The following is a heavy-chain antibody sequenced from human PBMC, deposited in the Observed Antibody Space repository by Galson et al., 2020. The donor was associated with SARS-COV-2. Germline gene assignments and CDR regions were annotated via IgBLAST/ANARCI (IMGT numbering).Heavy chain of an antibody. CDR3: ARVRSSWELPPYFDY. CDR2: IYYSGST. D-gene: IGHD1-26*01. J-gene: IGHJ4*02. Sequence: SETLSLTCTVSGGSISSYYWSWIRQPPGKGLEWIGYIYYSGSTNYNPSLKSRVTISVDTSKNQFSLKLSSVTAADTAVYYCARVRSSWELPPYFDYWGQGTLVTVSS. CDR1: GGSISSYY. V-gene: IGHV4-59*13.